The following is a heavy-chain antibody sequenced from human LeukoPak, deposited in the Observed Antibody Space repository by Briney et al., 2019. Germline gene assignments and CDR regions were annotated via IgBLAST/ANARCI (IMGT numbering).Heavy chain of an antibody. CDR1: GYSFTSYW. CDR2: IYPGDSDT. D-gene: IGHD3-10*01. J-gene: IGHJ3*02. Sequence: GESLKISCKGSGYSFTSYWIDWVRQMPGKGLEWMGIIYPGDSDTSYSPSFQGQVTISADKSISAAYLQWSSLKASDTAMYYCARQYHGSGSYSAFDIWGQGTMVTVSS. CDR3: ARQYHGSGSYSAFDI. V-gene: IGHV5-51*01.